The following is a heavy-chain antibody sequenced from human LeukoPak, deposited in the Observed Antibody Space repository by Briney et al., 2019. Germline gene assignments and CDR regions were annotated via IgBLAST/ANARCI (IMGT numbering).Heavy chain of an antibody. CDR2: INHSGST. D-gene: IGHD3-3*01. Sequence: SETLSLTCAVYGVSFSGYYWSWIRQPPGKGLEWIGEINHSGSTNYNPSLKSRVTISVDTSKNQFSLKLSSVTAADTAVYYCARSAAPYYDFWSGTRFDYWGQGTLVTVSS. CDR1: GVSFSGYY. CDR3: ARSAAPYYDFWSGTRFDY. J-gene: IGHJ4*02. V-gene: IGHV4-34*01.